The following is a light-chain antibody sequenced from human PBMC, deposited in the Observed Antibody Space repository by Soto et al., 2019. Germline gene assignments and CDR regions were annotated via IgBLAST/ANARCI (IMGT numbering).Light chain of an antibody. CDR3: FSFTTTGTHV. CDR2: EVN. V-gene: IGLV2-14*01. J-gene: IGLJ1*01. CDR1: SSDIGAYDY. Sequence: QCVLTQPASLSGSPGQSITISCTGTSSDIGAYDYVSWFQQHPGKAPKLMISEVNNRPSGVSNRFSGSKSGNTAYLTISGLQVEDEAEYFCFSFTTTGTHVFGTGTKVTVL.